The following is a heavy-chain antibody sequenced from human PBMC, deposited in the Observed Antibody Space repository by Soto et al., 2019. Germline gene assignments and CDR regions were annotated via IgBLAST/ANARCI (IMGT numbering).Heavy chain of an antibody. Sequence: GGSLRLSCAASGFTFSSYAMHWVRQAPGKGLEWVAVISYDGSNKYYADSVKGRFTISRDNSKNTLYLQMNSLRAEDTAVYYCARDQNDFWSGTTYYYGMDVWGQGTTVTVSS. D-gene: IGHD3-3*01. V-gene: IGHV3-30-3*01. CDR1: GFTFSSYA. CDR3: ARDQNDFWSGTTYYYGMDV. CDR2: ISYDGSNK. J-gene: IGHJ6*02.